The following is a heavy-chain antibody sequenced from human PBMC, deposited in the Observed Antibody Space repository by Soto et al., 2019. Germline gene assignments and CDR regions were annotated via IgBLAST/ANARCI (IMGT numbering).Heavy chain of an antibody. D-gene: IGHD2-2*02. CDR3: VRGHCSTTSCYTVWFDP. CDR1: GFTFSSYG. J-gene: IGHJ5*02. CDR2: ISYDGSNK. Sequence: GGSLRLSCAASGFTFSSYGMHWVRQAPGKGLEWVAVISYDGSNKYQADSVKGRFTISRDNSKNTLYLQMNSLRAEDTAVYYCVRGHCSTTSCYTVWFDPWGQGTLVTVSS. V-gene: IGHV3-30*03.